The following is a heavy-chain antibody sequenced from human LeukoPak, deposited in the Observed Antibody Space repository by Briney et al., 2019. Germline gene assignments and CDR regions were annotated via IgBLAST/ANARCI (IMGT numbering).Heavy chain of an antibody. CDR2: IYVDGRTT. CDR1: GFTFSNYW. CDR3: IRDFRSADL. Sequence: GGSLRLSCVASGFTFSNYWMHWVRQPPGKGLVWVSRIYVDGRTTNYADSAKGRFTISRDNAKNTVYLEMNSLSVEDTATYYCIRDFRSADLWGQGTLVTVTS. V-gene: IGHV3-74*01. J-gene: IGHJ5*02.